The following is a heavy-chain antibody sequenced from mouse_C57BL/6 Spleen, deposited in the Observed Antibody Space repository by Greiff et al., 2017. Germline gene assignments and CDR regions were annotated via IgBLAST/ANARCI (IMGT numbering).Heavy chain of an antibody. J-gene: IGHJ2*01. CDR1: GYTFTSYW. D-gene: IGHD5-5*01. V-gene: IGHV1-69*01. Sequence: QSCKASGYTFTSYWMHWVKQRPGQGLEWIGEIDPSDSYTNYNQKFKGKSTLTVDKSSSTAYMQLSSLTSEDSAVYYCARGGLYLAYFDYWGQGTTLTVSS. CDR3: ARGGLYLAYFDY. CDR2: IDPSDSYT.